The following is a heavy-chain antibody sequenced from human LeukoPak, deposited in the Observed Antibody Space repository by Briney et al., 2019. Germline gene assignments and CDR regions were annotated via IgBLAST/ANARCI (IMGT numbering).Heavy chain of an antibody. CDR3: ARDSSPNCSSTSCYAAWYFDL. D-gene: IGHD2-2*01. Sequence: SETLSLTCTVSGGSISSGDYYWSWIRQPPGKGLEWIGYIYYSGSTYYNPSLKSRVTISVDTSKNQFFLKLSSVTAADTAVYYCARDSSPNCSSTSCYAAWYFDLWGRGTLVTVSS. CDR1: GGSISSGDYY. V-gene: IGHV4-30-4*01. CDR2: IYYSGST. J-gene: IGHJ2*01.